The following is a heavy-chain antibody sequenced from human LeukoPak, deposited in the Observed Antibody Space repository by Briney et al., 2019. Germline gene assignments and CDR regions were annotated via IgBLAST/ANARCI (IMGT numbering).Heavy chain of an antibody. Sequence: ASVKVSCKASGYTFTGYYMHWVRQAPGQGLEWMGRINPNSGGTNYAQKFQGRVTMTRDTSISTAYMELSRLRSDDTAVYYCARGRTMVRGVIRNYYYGMDVWGQGTTVTVSS. CDR2: INPNSGGT. CDR3: ARGRTMVRGVIRNYYYGMDV. D-gene: IGHD3-10*01. CDR1: GYTFTGYY. V-gene: IGHV1-2*02. J-gene: IGHJ6*02.